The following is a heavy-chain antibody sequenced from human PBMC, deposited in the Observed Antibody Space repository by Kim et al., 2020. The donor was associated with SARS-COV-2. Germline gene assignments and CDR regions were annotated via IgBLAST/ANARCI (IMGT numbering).Heavy chain of an antibody. D-gene: IGHD3-16*02. J-gene: IGHJ4*02. V-gene: IGHV1-2*02. CDR3: ARENDYVWGSYRYFDY. Sequence: FQGRVTMTRDTSISTAYMELSRLRSDDTAVYYCARENDYVWGSYRYFDYWGQGTLVTVSS.